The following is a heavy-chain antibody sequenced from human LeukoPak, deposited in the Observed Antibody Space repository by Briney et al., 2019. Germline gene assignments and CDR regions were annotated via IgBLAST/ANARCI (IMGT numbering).Heavy chain of an antibody. CDR1: GFTFSSYG. CDR2: IRYDGSNK. D-gene: IGHD3-10*01. CDR3: AKDSYYYGSGRSSAFDI. Sequence: GGSLRLSCAASGFTFSSYGMHWVRQAPGNGLEWVAFIRYDGSNKYYADSVKGRFTISRDNSKNTLYLQMNSLRAEDTAVYYCAKDSYYYGSGRSSAFDIWGQGTMVTVSS. J-gene: IGHJ3*02. V-gene: IGHV3-30*02.